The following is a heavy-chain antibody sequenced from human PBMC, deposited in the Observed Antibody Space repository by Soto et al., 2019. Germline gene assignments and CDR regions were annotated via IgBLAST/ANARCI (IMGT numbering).Heavy chain of an antibody. V-gene: IGHV1-3*01. CDR3: ASCPQNCITTSPCCLFFDY. CDR1: GYTFSNYG. Sequence: ASVKVSCKASGYTFSNYGIHWVREAPGQRFEWMGLINAGNGNTKYSQNFQGRVTLTRDTSASTAYMELSSLRSEGTAVYYCASCPQNCITTSPCCLFFDYWGQGTLVTVSS. D-gene: IGHD2-2*01. CDR2: INAGNGNT. J-gene: IGHJ4*02.